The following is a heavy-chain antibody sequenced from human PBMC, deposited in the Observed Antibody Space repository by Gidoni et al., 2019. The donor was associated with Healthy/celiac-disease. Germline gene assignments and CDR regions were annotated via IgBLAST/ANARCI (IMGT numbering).Heavy chain of an antibody. CDR2: IYYSGST. V-gene: IGHV4-39*01. J-gene: IGHJ4*02. CDR3: ARREALAVAGLITDY. CDR1: GGSISSSSYY. Sequence: QLQLQESGPGLVKPSETLSLTCTVSGGSISSSSYYWGWIRQPPGKGLEWIASIYYSGSTYYNPSLKSRVTISVDTSKNQFSLKLSSVTAADTAVYYCARREALAVAGLITDYWGQGTLVTVSS. D-gene: IGHD6-19*01.